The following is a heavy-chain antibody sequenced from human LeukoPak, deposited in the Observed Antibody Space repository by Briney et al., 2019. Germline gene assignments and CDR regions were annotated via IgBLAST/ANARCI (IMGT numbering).Heavy chain of an antibody. V-gene: IGHV3-21*01. J-gene: IGHJ4*02. D-gene: IGHD5-12*01. CDR2: ISSSSSYI. Sequence: AGGSLRLSCAASGFTFSSYSMNWVRQAPGKGLEWVPSISSSSSYIYYADSVKGRFTISRDNSKNTLYLQLNSLRPEDTAVYYCARDQLAYSGYDTLFDYWGQGSLVTVSS. CDR3: ARDQLAYSGYDTLFDY. CDR1: GFTFSSYS.